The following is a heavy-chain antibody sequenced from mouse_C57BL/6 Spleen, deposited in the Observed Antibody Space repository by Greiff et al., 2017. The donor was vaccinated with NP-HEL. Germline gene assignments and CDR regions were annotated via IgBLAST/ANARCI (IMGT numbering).Heavy chain of an antibody. Sequence: VQLQQSGAELVRPGTSVKMSCKASGYTFTNYWIGWAKQRPGHGLEWIGDIYPGGGSTNYNEKFKGKATLTADKSSSTAYMQFSSLTSEDSAIYYCARRGYYGSSYGFDYWGQGTTLTVSS. CDR3: ARRGYYGSSYGFDY. V-gene: IGHV1-63*01. CDR2: IYPGGGST. J-gene: IGHJ2*01. CDR1: GYTFTNYW. D-gene: IGHD1-1*01.